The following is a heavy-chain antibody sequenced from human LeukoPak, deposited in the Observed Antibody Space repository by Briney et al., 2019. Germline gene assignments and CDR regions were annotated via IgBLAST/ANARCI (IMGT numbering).Heavy chain of an antibody. CDR2: ISAYNGNT. J-gene: IGHJ4*02. D-gene: IGHD2-2*01. CDR1: GYTITNYG. Sequence: ASVKVSCKASGYTITNYGISWVRQAPGQGLEWMGRISAYNGNTDYAQKLQGRVTMTTDTSTTTAYMELRSLRSDDTAVYYCARDVGYCSSTSCSRGDYWGQGTLVTVSS. CDR3: ARDVGYCSSTSCSRGDY. V-gene: IGHV1-18*01.